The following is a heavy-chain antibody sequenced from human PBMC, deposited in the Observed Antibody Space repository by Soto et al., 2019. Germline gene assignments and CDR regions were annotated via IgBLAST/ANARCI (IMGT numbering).Heavy chain of an antibody. CDR3: ARPPSMGADSDPLDV. CDR1: VGNLGSYR. D-gene: IGHD1-26*01. CDR2: IYPGDSDT. V-gene: IGHV5-51*01. Sequence: GCVGNLGSYRSGRVRQKKKKGLEWMGIIYPGDSDTRYSPSFQGQVTISADKSISTAYLQWSSLKASDTAIYFCARPPSMGADSDPLDVRGQ. J-gene: IGHJ6*01.